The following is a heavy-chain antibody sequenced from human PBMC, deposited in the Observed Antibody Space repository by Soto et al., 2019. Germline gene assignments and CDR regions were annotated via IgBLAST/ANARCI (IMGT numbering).Heavy chain of an antibody. D-gene: IGHD4-4*01. CDR1: GFTFSSYA. J-gene: IGHJ4*02. Sequence: EVPLLAPGGGLVQPGGYLRLSCAASGFTFSSYALNWVRQAPGTGLEWVPAISGSGGSTYYADSVKGRFTISRDNSQNTLYQQMSRPRSEDTAVPYCAKGDSNYVFWGRSWGQGTLVTVAS. V-gene: IGHV3-23*01. CDR2: ISGSGGST. CDR3: AKGDSNYVFWGRS.